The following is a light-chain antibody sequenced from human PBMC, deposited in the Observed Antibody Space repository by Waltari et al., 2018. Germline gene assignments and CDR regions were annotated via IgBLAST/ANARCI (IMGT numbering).Light chain of an antibody. CDR2: KAS. CDR3: QKYNSYSRT. V-gene: IGKV1-5*03. CDR1: QSISSW. J-gene: IGKJ1*01. Sequence: DIQMTQSPSTLSASVGDRVTITCRASQSISSWLAWYQQKPGKAPKLLFYKASSLESGVPSRFSVSGSGTQFTLTISSLQPDDFATYYCQKYNSYSRTFGQGTKVEIK.